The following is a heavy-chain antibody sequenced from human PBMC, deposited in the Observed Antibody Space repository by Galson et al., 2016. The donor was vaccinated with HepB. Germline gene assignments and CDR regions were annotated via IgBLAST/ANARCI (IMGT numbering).Heavy chain of an antibody. J-gene: IGHJ3*01. V-gene: IGHV3-30*18. D-gene: IGHD6-19*01. CDR3: AKDLNIQWLLQPGTVDV. CDR1: GFTLNSYG. Sequence: SLRLSCAASGFTLNSYGMHWVRQAPGKGLEWVADISYDEIIQNYADSVKGRFTISRDNSRNTLYLQMSSLRPDDTAVYYCAKDLNIQWLLQPGTVDVWGQGTKVTVSS. CDR2: ISYDEIIQ.